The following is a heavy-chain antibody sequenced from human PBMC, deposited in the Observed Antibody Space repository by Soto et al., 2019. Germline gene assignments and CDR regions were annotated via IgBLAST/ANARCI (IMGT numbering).Heavy chain of an antibody. CDR1: GDSINSGDYF. D-gene: IGHD3-10*01. V-gene: IGHV4-39*01. CDR3: AKGGSGSYSNAFDI. CDR2: IQYSGST. Sequence: SETLSLTCTVSGDSINSGDYFWSWIRQHPGKGLEWIGYIQYSGSTYYNPSLKSRVTISVDTSQNQFSLKLSSVTAADTAVYYCAKGGSGSYSNAFDIWGQGTMVTVSS. J-gene: IGHJ3*02.